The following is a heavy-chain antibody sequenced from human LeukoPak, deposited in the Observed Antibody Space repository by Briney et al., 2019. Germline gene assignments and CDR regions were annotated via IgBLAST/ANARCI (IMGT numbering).Heavy chain of an antibody. D-gene: IGHD2-21*02. Sequence: SETLSLTCAVYGGSFSGYYWSWIRQPPGKGLEWMGEINHSGSTNYNPSLKSRATISLDTPKNQLSLNLDPVTAADTAVHYCARERYCDADCYSGFDYWGQGILVTVSS. CDR3: ARERYCDADCYSGFDY. CDR2: INHSGST. CDR1: GGSFSGYY. J-gene: IGHJ4*02. V-gene: IGHV4-34*01.